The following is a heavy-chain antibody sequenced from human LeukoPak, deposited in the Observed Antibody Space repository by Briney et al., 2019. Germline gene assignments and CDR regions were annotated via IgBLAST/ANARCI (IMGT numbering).Heavy chain of an antibody. J-gene: IGHJ5*02. Sequence: SETLSLTCTVSGGSISSSDYYWGWVRQPPGKGMGLVGSFYHSGSTSYNPSLKSRLTMSVDTSRIQFSLQLSAVTAADTAAYYCARLGAVLTSVNWFDPWGQGTLVTVSS. CDR3: ARLGAVLTSVNWFDP. V-gene: IGHV4-39*07. CDR1: GGSISSSDYY. D-gene: IGHD3-3*02. CDR2: FYHSGST.